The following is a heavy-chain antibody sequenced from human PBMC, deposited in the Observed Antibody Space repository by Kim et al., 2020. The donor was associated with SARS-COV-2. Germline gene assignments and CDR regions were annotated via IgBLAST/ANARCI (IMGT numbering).Heavy chain of an antibody. CDR1: GYSFTSYA. J-gene: IGHJ4*02. CDR3: ARDQESIPTITMIET. CDR2: INTNTGKP. V-gene: IGHV7-4-1*02. D-gene: IGHD3-22*01. Sequence: ASVKVSCKASGYSFTSYALNWVRQAPGQGLEWMGWINTNTGKPTYAQGFTGRFVFSLDTSATTAYLQISSLKAEDTAVYYCARDQESIPTITMIETWGQGTLVTVSS.